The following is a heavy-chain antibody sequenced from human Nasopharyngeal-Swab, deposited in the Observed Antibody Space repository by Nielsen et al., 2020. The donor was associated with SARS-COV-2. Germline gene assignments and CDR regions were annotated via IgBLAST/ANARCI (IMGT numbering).Heavy chain of an antibody. CDR2: ISSSSSYI. D-gene: IGHD3-10*01. J-gene: IGHJ4*02. CDR1: GFTFSSYS. V-gene: IGHV3-21*01. Sequence: GGSLRLSCAASGFTFSSYSMNWVRQAPGKGLEWVSSISSSSSYIYYADSVKGRFTISRDSAKNSLYLQMNSLRAEDTAVYYCARGVGAYGSGPLFDYWGQGTLVTVSS. CDR3: ARGVGAYGSGPLFDY.